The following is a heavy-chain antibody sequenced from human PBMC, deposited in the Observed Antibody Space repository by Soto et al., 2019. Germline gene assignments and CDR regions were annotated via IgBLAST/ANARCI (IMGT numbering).Heavy chain of an antibody. CDR1: GFTFSSYA. J-gene: IGHJ6*02. CDR3: ARDDAVVAAFPRLDYYYYGMDV. Sequence: QVQLVESGGGVVQPGRSLRLSCAASGFTFSSYAMHWVRQAPGKGLEWVAVISYDGSNKYYADSVKGRFTISRDNSKNTLYLQMNSLRAEDTAVYYCARDDAVVAAFPRLDYYYYGMDVWGQGTTVTVSS. CDR2: ISYDGSNK. V-gene: IGHV3-30-3*01. D-gene: IGHD2-15*01.